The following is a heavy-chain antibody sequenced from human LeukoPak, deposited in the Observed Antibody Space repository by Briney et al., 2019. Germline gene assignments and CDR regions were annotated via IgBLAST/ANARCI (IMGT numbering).Heavy chain of an antibody. CDR2: IKEDGSEK. CDR1: GFTFSSYW. CDR3: ARASYVASGFDP. D-gene: IGHD6-13*01. Sequence: GGSLRLSCAASGFTFSSYWMSWVRQAPGKGLEWVANIKEDGSEKYYVDSVKGRFTIFRDNAKKSLYLQVNSLRAEDTAVYYCARASYVASGFDPWGQGILVTVSS. J-gene: IGHJ5*02. V-gene: IGHV3-7*01.